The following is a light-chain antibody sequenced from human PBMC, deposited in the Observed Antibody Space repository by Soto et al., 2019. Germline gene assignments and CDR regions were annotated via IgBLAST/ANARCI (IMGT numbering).Light chain of an antibody. CDR1: SSDVGGYNY. CDR2: EVS. CDR3: SSYTSTYTQL. V-gene: IGLV2-14*01. Sequence: QSVLTQPASVSGSPGQSITISCTGTSSDVGGYNYVSWYQQHPGKAPKLTIYEVSNRPSGVSNRFSGSKSGNTASLTISGLQAEDDADYYCSSYTSTYTQLFGGGTKLTVL. J-gene: IGLJ2*01.